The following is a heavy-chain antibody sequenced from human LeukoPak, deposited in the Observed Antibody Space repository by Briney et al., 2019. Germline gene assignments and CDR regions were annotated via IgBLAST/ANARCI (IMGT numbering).Heavy chain of an antibody. Sequence: GGSLRLSCEASGFTLSIYWTSWVRQAPGKGLEWGANINQDGSDKYYVDSVKGRFTISRDNCKKAMHLQMSSLRVEDTAVYHCARGFDGYYGFDIWGQGAMVTVSS. CDR2: INQDGSDK. CDR1: GFTLSIYW. J-gene: IGHJ3*02. D-gene: IGHD5-24*01. CDR3: ARGFDGYYGFDI. V-gene: IGHV3-7*05.